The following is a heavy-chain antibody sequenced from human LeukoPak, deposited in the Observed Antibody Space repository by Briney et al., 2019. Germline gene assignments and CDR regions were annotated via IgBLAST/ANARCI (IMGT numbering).Heavy chain of an antibody. V-gene: IGHV4-59*08. D-gene: IGHD3-3*01. CDR1: GGSPSHYS. J-gene: IGHJ6*03. CDR2: IFYSGST. Sequence: SETLSLTCTVSGGSPSHYSWSWIRQPPGKGLEWIGYIFYSGSTDYNYAHKSRVTISLDPSKNQYSLKLTPVTAADTAVYYCSRQDFYYYFRHVWGKGTTVTVS. CDR3: SRQDFYYYFRHV.